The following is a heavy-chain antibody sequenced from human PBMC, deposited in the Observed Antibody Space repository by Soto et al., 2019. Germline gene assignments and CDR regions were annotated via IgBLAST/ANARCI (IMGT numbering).Heavy chain of an antibody. J-gene: IGHJ6*02. D-gene: IGHD4-4*01. V-gene: IGHV3-23*01. Sequence: PGGSLRLSCAASGFTFSSYAMSWVRQAPGKGLEWVSAISGSGGSTYYADSVKGRITISRDNSKNTLYLQMNSLRAEDTAVYYCAKDPTYASYYYYYGMDVWGQGTTVTVSS. CDR1: GFTFSSYA. CDR3: AKDPTYASYYYYYGMDV. CDR2: ISGSGGST.